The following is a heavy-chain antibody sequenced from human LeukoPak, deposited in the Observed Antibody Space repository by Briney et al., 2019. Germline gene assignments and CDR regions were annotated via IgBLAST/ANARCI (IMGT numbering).Heavy chain of an antibody. V-gene: IGHV3-23*01. CDR3: AKYNWGSGYFDY. J-gene: IGHJ4*02. Sequence: GGSLRLSCAAYGFTFPNYALSWVRRAPGKGLEWVSTIGGGGGGTYYADSVKGRFTISRDNSKNTLYLQMNSLTAEDTATYYCAKYNWGSGYFDYWGQGTLVTVPS. CDR2: IGGGGGGT. CDR1: GFTFPNYA. D-gene: IGHD1-1*01.